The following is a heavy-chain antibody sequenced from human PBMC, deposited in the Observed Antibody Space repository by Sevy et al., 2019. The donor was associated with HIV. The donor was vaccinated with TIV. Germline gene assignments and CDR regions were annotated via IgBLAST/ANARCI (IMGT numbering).Heavy chain of an antibody. CDR3: VREGVGGYSYSLDC. CDR1: GFTFRNYW. J-gene: IGHJ4*02. V-gene: IGHV3-7*01. CDR2: MKEDGSER. Sequence: GGSLRLSCAASGFTFRNYWMSWVRQAPGKGLEWVATMKEDGSERNYVDSVKGRFTISRDNAKNSLYLQMNSLRAEDTAVYYCVREGVGGYSYSLDCWGQGTLVTVSS. D-gene: IGHD5-18*01.